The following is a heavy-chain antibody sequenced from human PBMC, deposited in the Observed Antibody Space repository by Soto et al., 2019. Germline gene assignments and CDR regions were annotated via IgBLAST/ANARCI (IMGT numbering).Heavy chain of an antibody. CDR2: IETESDGGTA. CDR1: GFTFSNAG. D-gene: IGHD6-19*01. Sequence: PGRSLRVSCTASGFTFSNAGMTWVRQAPGKGLEWVGRIETESDGGTADYVTPGKGRFTISRDDSRNTLYLQMNSLKIEDTGVYYCSTSPSYSRGHDFWGRGTMVPVSS. CDR3: STSPSYSRGHDF. J-gene: IGHJ4*02. V-gene: IGHV3-15*04.